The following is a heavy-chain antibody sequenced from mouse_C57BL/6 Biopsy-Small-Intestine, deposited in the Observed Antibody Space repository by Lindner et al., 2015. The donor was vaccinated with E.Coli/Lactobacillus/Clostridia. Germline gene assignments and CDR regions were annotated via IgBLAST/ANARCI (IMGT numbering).Heavy chain of an antibody. CDR2: IKPSSDYT. V-gene: IGHV1-7*01. CDR3: ARSQNNWDFFDY. D-gene: IGHD4-1*02. CDR1: GYTFTSYW. Sequence: VQLQESGTELAKPGASVKMSCKASGYTFTSYWMHWVKQRPGQGLEWIGYIKPSSDYTEYEQKFRDKATLTADKSSSTAYMQLSSLTSDDSAVYYCARSQNNWDFFDYWGQGTTLTVSS. J-gene: IGHJ2*01.